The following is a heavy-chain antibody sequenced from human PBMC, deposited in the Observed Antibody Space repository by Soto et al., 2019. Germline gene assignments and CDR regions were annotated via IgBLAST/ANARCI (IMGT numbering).Heavy chain of an antibody. V-gene: IGHV3-48*03. CDR3: AREYCSSTSCYYGMDV. Sequence: PRGSLRLSCSASVFTFSSYEMNWLRQAPGKGLEWVSYISSSGSTIYYADSVKGRFTISRDNAKNSLYLQMNSLRAEDTAVYYCAREYCSSTSCYYGMDVWGQGTTVTVSS. CDR1: VFTFSSYE. D-gene: IGHD2-2*01. CDR2: ISSSGSTI. J-gene: IGHJ6*02.